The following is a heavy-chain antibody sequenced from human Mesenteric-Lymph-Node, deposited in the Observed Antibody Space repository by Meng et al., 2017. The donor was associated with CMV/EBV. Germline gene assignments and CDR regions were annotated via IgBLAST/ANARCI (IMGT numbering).Heavy chain of an antibody. CDR1: GGSISSGDYY. CDR3: AREEQYYYDSSSYGMDV. J-gene: IGHJ6*02. D-gene: IGHD3-22*01. CDR2: VYYSGST. V-gene: IGHV4-30-4*08. Sequence: LRLSCTVSGGSISSGDYYWNWIRQPPGKGLEWIGNVYYSGSTHYSPSLKSRVSISVDTSKNQFSLKLSSVTAADTAVYYCAREEQYYYDSSSYGMDVWGQGTTVTVSS.